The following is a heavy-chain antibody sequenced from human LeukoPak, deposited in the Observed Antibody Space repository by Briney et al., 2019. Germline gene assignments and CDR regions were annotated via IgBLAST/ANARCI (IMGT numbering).Heavy chain of an antibody. CDR2: IYYSGST. Sequence: SETLSLTCTVSGGSISSGDYYWSWIRQPPGKGLEWIGYIYYSGSTYYNPFLKSRVTISVDTSKNQFSLKLSSVTAADTAVYYCARDYYGSGSYHYWFDPWGQGTLVTVSS. CDR1: GGSISSGDYY. CDR3: ARDYYGSGSYHYWFDP. J-gene: IGHJ5*02. V-gene: IGHV4-30-4*02. D-gene: IGHD3-10*01.